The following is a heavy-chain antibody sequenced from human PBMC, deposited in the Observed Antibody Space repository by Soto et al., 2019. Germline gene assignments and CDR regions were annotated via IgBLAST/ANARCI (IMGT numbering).Heavy chain of an antibody. D-gene: IGHD3-10*01. V-gene: IGHV3-23*01. CDR3: AKDKDGSGSYEYYCDY. CDR1: GFTFSSYA. J-gene: IGHJ4*02. Sequence: EVQLLESGGGLVQPGGSLRLSCAASGFTFSSYAMSWVRQAPGKGLEWVSAISGSGGSTYYADSVKGRFTISRDNSKNTLYLQMNSLRAEDTAVYYCAKDKDGSGSYEYYCDYWGQGTLVTVSS. CDR2: ISGSGGST.